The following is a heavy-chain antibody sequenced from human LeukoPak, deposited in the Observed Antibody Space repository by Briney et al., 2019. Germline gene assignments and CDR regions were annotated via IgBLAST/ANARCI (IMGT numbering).Heavy chain of an antibody. CDR3: ARDFPAVAGRDY. J-gene: IGHJ4*02. V-gene: IGHV3-9*03. D-gene: IGHD6-19*01. Sequence: GGSLRLSCAASGFTFDDYAMHWVRQAPGKGLEWVSGISWNSGSIGYADSVKGRFTISRDNAKNSLYLQMNSLRAEDMALYYCARDFPAVAGRDYWGQGTLVTVSS. CDR1: GFTFDDYA. CDR2: ISWNSGSI.